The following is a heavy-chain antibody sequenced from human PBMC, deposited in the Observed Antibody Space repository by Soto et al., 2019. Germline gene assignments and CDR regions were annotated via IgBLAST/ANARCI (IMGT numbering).Heavy chain of an antibody. V-gene: IGHV4-30-2*01. J-gene: IGHJ6*02. Sequence: QLQLQESGSGLVKPSQTLSLTCAVSGGSISSGGYSWSWIRQPPGKGLEWIGYIYHSGSTYYNPSLKSRVTISVDRSKNQFSRKLSSVTAADTAVYYCARDGSRSYYYYGMDVWGQGTTVTVSS. D-gene: IGHD4-17*01. CDR1: GGSISSGGYS. CDR3: ARDGSRSYYYYGMDV. CDR2: IYHSGST.